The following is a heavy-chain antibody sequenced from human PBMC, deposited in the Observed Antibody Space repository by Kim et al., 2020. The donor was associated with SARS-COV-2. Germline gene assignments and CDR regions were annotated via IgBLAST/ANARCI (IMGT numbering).Heavy chain of an antibody. CDR3: AGGAVAAFDY. J-gene: IGHJ4*02. D-gene: IGHD6-19*01. Sequence: STNYNPPLKSRVTISVDTSKNHFSLQLSSVTAADTDVYDCAGGAVAAFDYWGQGTLVTVSS. V-gene: IGHV4-59*09. CDR2: ST.